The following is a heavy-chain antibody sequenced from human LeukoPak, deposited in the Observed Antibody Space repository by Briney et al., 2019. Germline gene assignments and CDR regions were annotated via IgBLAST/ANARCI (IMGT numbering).Heavy chain of an antibody. CDR2: ISHEGSYQ. J-gene: IGHJ4*02. V-gene: IGHV3-30*03. D-gene: IGHD6-19*01. CDR3: ARTREQWQVLDY. CDR1: GFTFSSYG. Sequence: PGGSLRLSCAASGFTFSSYGMHWVRQAPGKGLEWVAVISHEGSYQNYADSVKGRFTISRDNSKNMVFLQMNSLRPEDTAVYYCARTREQWQVLDYWGQGTLVTVSS.